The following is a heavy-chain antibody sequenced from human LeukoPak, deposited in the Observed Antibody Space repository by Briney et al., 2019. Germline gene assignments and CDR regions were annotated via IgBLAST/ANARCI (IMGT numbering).Heavy chain of an antibody. D-gene: IGHD6-19*01. CDR2: SYYRYMWYH. J-gene: IGHJ5*02. CDR3: VRGGFGWYVSVFAA. Sequence: SEALSLTCAISGDTVSNNRSSWNWMRQGPARDLEWLGRSYYRYMWYHDYAVSVKGRRPINADASKNQFSLQMSYVTPEDTGVYYCVRGGFGWYVSVFAAWGQGTLVSVS. V-gene: IGHV6-1*01. CDR1: GDTVSNNRSS.